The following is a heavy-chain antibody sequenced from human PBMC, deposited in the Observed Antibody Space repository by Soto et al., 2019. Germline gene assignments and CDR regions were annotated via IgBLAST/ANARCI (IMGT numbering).Heavy chain of an antibody. J-gene: IGHJ6*02. V-gene: IGHV3-30*18. Sequence: GGSLRLSCAASGFTFSSYGMHWVRQAPGKGLEWVAVISYDGSNKYYADSVKGRFTISRDNSKNTLYLQMNSLRAEDTAVYYCAKGAGYGDQYYYYYGMDVWGQGTTVTVSS. CDR3: AKGAGYGDQYYYYYGMDV. D-gene: IGHD4-17*01. CDR2: ISYDGSNK. CDR1: GFTFSSYG.